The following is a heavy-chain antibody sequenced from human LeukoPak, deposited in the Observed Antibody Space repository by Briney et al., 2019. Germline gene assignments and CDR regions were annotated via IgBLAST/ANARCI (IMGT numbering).Heavy chain of an antibody. V-gene: IGHV1-8*01. J-gene: IGHJ4*02. CDR2: MNPNSGNT. D-gene: IGHD3-3*01. Sequence: GASVKVSCKASGYTFTSYDINWVRQATGQGLEWMGWMNPNSGNTGYAQKFQGRVTMTRNTSISTAYMELSSLRSEDTAVYYCARVLYYDFWSGYYTGMGVYNYWGQGTLVTVSS. CDR1: GYTFTSYD. CDR3: ARVLYYDFWSGYYTGMGVYNY.